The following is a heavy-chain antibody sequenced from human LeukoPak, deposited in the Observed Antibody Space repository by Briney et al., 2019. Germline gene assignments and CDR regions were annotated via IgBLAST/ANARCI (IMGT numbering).Heavy chain of an antibody. V-gene: IGHV4-59*01. CDR1: GGSIRSYY. CDR2: FYYSGST. J-gene: IGHJ4*02. D-gene: IGHD6-19*01. Sequence: SETLSLTCTVSGGSIRSYYWNWIRQPPGKGLEWVGYFYYSGSTDYNPSLKSRVTMSVDTSKNQFSLNLSSVTAADTAVYYCARAPAGSFDFDYWGQGTLVTVSS. CDR3: ARAPAGSFDFDY.